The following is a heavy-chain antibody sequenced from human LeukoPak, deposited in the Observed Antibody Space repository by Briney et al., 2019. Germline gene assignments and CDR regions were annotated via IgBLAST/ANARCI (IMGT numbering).Heavy chain of an antibody. Sequence: GGSLRLSCAASRFTFNDYATSWVRQAPGKGLEWVSGINWNGGSTGYADSVKGRFTISRDNAKNSLYLQMNSLRAEDTAFYYCARNFGGGDRSGPFYWGQGTLVTVSS. V-gene: IGHV3-20*04. CDR1: RFTFNDYA. CDR3: ARNFGGGDRSGPFY. D-gene: IGHD3-22*01. J-gene: IGHJ4*02. CDR2: INWNGGST.